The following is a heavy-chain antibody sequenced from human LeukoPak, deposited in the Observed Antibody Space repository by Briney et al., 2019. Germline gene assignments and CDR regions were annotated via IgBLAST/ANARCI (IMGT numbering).Heavy chain of an antibody. J-gene: IGHJ4*02. Sequence: GGSLRLSCAASGFTFSTHAMNWVRQAPGKGLEWVSTVSGSGGSTYYADSVKGRFTISRDNSKNTLYLQMNSLRAEDTAVYYCAKNQLGYSYGSSYFDYWGQGTLVTVSS. D-gene: IGHD5-18*01. CDR1: GFTFSTHA. CDR3: AKNQLGYSYGSSYFDY. CDR2: VSGSGGST. V-gene: IGHV3-23*01.